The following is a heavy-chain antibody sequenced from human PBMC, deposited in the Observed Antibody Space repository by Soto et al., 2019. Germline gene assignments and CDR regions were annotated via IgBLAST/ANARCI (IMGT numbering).Heavy chain of an antibody. Sequence: QITLKESGPTLVKPTQTLTLTCTFSGFSLSTTGVGVGWIRQPPGKALEWLALIYWDDDKRYSPSLRSRLTTXXAXSXXQVVLTLTNMDPVDTATYYGAHGRAILGVVYGMDVWGQGTTVTVSS. V-gene: IGHV2-5*02. D-gene: IGHD3-3*01. CDR1: GFSLSTTGVG. J-gene: IGHJ6*02. CDR3: AHGRAILGVVYGMDV. CDR2: IYWDDDK.